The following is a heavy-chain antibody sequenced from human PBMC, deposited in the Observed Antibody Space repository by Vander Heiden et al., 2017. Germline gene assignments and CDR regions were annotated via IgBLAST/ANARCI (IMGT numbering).Heavy chain of an antibody. Sequence: QLQLQDSGPGLVKPSATLSLTCTVSCDSMSSGTHYWGWVRQPPGKGLEWIGTIYYCGRTFYKPSLRSRATISVDTSKNQFSLKLNSVTAADTAVYYCARKRYSSGWDFDYWGQGVLVTVSS. CDR1: CDSMSSGTHY. J-gene: IGHJ4*02. V-gene: IGHV4-39*01. D-gene: IGHD6-19*01. CDR3: ARKRYSSGWDFDY. CDR2: IYYCGRT.